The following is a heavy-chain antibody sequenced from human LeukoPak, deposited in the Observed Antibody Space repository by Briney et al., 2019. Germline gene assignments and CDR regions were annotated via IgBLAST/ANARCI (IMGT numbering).Heavy chain of an antibody. D-gene: IGHD2-8*01. CDR3: ARNNDFDI. Sequence: SETLSLTCTVSGGSISSGDYYWTWIRQPPGKGLEWIGYIYYSGSTYYNTSLKSRVTISVDMSKSQFSLRLTSVTAADTAMYYCARNNDFDIWGQRTMVTVSS. CDR1: GGSISSGDYY. CDR2: IYYSGST. V-gene: IGHV4-30-4*02. J-gene: IGHJ3*02.